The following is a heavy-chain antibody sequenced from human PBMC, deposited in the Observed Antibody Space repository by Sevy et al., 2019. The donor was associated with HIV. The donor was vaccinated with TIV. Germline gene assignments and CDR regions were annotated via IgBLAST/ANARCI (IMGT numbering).Heavy chain of an antibody. D-gene: IGHD5-12*01. CDR3: ARDLGEEMATIKGDAFDI. CDR2: IIPIFGTA. Sequence: ASVKVSCKASGGTFSSYAISWVRQAPGQGLEWMGGIIPIFGTANYAQKFQGRVTITADESTSTAYMELSSLRSEDTAVYYCARDLGEEMATIKGDAFDIWGQGTMVTVSS. CDR1: GGTFSSYA. J-gene: IGHJ3*02. V-gene: IGHV1-69*13.